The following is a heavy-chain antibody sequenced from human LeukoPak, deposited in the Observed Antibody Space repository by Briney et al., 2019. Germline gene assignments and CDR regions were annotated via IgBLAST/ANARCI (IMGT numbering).Heavy chain of an antibody. J-gene: IGHJ5*02. CDR1: GYSFTSYW. CDR3: ARLRIAVAGTFAWFDP. D-gene: IGHD6-19*01. Sequence: GESLKISCKGSGYSFTSYWIGWVRQMPGKGLEWMGIIYPGDSDTRYSPSFQGQVTISADKSISTAYLQWSSLKASDTAMYYCARLRIAVAGTFAWFDPWGQGTLVTVSS. CDR2: IYPGDSDT. V-gene: IGHV5-51*01.